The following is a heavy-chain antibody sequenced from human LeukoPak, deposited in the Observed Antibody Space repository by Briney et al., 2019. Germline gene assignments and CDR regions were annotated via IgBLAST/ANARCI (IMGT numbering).Heavy chain of an antibody. Sequence: GGSLRLSCAASGFTVSSNYMSWVRQAPGKGLEWVSVIYSGGSTYYADSVKGRFTISRNNSKNTLYLQMNSLRAEDTAVYYCARDPSQDSSRNPYYYGMDVWGQGTTVTVTS. V-gene: IGHV3-66*01. J-gene: IGHJ6*02. D-gene: IGHD6-13*01. CDR1: GFTVSSNY. CDR3: ARDPSQDSSRNPYYYGMDV. CDR2: IYSGGST.